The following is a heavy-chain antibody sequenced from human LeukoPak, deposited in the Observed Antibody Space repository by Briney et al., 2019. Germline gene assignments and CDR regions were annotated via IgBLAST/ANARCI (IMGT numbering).Heavy chain of an antibody. CDR1: GFTFSSYS. CDR3: ARGRGPKYYYDSSGYYYGGEAS. V-gene: IGHV3-48*01. D-gene: IGHD3-22*01. J-gene: IGHJ4*02. Sequence: GGSLRLSCAASGFTFSSYSMNWVRQAPGKGLEWVSYISSSSSTIYYADSVKGRFTISRDNAKNSLYLQMNSLRAEDTAVYYCARGRGPKYYYDSSGYYYGGEASWGQGTLVTVSS. CDR2: ISSSSSTI.